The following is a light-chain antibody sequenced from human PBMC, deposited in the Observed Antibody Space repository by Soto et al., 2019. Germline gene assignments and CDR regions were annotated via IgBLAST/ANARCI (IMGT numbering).Light chain of an antibody. J-gene: IGKJ1*01. Sequence: DIRVTQSPPTLSASVGDRVTITCRASQTITTWLAWYQQKPGRAPNLLIYKASTLKSGVPSRFSGSGSGTEFTLTISSLQPDDFATYYCQHYNSYSEAFGQGTKVDIK. CDR1: QTITTW. CDR3: QHYNSYSEA. CDR2: KAS. V-gene: IGKV1-5*03.